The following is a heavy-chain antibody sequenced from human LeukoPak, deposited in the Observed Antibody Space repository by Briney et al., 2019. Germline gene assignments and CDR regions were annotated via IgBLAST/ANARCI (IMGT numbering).Heavy chain of an antibody. D-gene: IGHD1-20*01. CDR1: GFTFSNYM. CDR2: IKSDGTTI. Sequence: GGSLRLSCAASGFTFSNYMMHWVRQAPGKGLVWVSRIKSDGTTITYADSVKGRFTTSRDNAKNTLYLQMNSLRAEDTAVYYCLRDLNWSLDQWGQGTLVTVSS. CDR3: LRDLNWSLDQ. V-gene: IGHV3-74*01. J-gene: IGHJ4*02.